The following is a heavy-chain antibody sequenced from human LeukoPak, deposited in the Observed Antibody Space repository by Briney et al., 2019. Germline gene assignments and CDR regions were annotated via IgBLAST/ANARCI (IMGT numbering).Heavy chain of an antibody. CDR2: ISAYNGNT. CDR3: AREPGYSSSWYGSGFDP. Sequence: GSVKVSCKASGYTFTSYGISWVRQAPGQGLEWMGWISAYNGNTNYAQKLQGRVTVTTDTSTSTAYVELRNLRSDDTAVYYCAREPGYSSSWYGSGFDPWGQGTLVTVSS. CDR1: GYTFTSYG. D-gene: IGHD6-13*01. J-gene: IGHJ5*02. V-gene: IGHV1-18*01.